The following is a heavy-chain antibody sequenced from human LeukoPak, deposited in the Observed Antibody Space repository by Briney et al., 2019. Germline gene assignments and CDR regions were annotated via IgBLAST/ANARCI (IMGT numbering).Heavy chain of an antibody. Sequence: GSLRLSCSGSGFTFGDHPMTWVRQAPGKGLEWVGYIRSKDYGGTAAYGTSVRGRFTISRDDSKSIAYLQMNNLTVDDTAVYYCVRKRQGDSWGQGTLVIVSS. CDR1: GFTFGDHP. V-gene: IGHV3-49*04. CDR2: IRSKDYGGTA. J-gene: IGHJ4*02. CDR3: VRKRQGDS.